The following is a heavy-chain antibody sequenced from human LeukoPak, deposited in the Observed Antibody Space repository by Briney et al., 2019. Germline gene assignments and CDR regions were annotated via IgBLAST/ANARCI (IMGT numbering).Heavy chain of an antibody. CDR3: ARSTAAPYYFDY. D-gene: IGHD2-21*02. CDR1: GGSISSYY. CDR2: IYYSGST. Sequence: SETLSLTCTVSGGSISSYYWSWIRQPPGKGLEWNGYIYYSGSTNYNPSLKSRVTISVDTSKNQFSLKLSSVTAADTAVYYCARSTAAPYYFDYWGQGTLVTVSS. J-gene: IGHJ4*02. V-gene: IGHV4-59*01.